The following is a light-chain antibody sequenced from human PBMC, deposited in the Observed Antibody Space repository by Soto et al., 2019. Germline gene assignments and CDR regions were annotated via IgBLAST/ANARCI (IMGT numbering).Light chain of an antibody. CDR3: QQYKTWLT. V-gene: IGKV3-15*01. J-gene: IGKJ4*01. Sequence: EVVLTQSPATLSVSPGERVTLSCRASQSVDYNLAWYPQKPGQAPRLLIYGVATRATGIPARFSGSASGTEYTLTISSLQSEDFAIYYCQQYKTWLTFGGGTKVEIK. CDR1: QSVDYN. CDR2: GVA.